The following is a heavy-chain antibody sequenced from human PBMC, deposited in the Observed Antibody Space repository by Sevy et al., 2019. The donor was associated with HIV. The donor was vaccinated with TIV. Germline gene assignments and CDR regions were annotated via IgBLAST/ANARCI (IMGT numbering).Heavy chain of an antibody. CDR3: ARDSSNYYDSGSHYKTNVAGSAWFDP. CDR2: VHHGGST. CDR1: GYSINRNTY. J-gene: IGHJ5*02. D-gene: IGHD3-10*01. Sequence: SETLSLTCTVSGYSINRNTYWGWIRQPPGKGLEWLGSVHHGGSTYYNPSLKSRVTISTDTSRNQFPLKLNSLTAADAAVYFCARDSSNYYDSGSHYKTNVAGSAWFDPWGQGTLVTVSS. V-gene: IGHV4-38-2*02.